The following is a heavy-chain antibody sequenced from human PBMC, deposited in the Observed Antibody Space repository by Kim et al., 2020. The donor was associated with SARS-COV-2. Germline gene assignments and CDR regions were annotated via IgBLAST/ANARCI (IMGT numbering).Heavy chain of an antibody. J-gene: IGHJ6*02. CDR1: GYTFTGYY. Sequence: ASVKVSCKASGYTFTGYYMHWVRQAPGQGLEWMGRINPNSGGTNYAQKFQGRVTMTRDTSISTAYMELSRLRSDDTVVYYCARDSLEGYCSSTSCYYGTNGMDVWGQGTTVTVSS. D-gene: IGHD2-2*01. CDR3: ARDSLEGYCSSTSCYYGTNGMDV. CDR2: INPNSGGT. V-gene: IGHV1-2*05.